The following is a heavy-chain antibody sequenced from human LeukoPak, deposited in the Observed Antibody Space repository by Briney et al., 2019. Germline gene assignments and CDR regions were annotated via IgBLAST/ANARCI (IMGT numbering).Heavy chain of an antibody. J-gene: IGHJ4*02. CDR3: ATSTATSGSSLY. D-gene: IGHD6-19*01. CDR1: PDTFTRYG. CDR2: ISAYNGDT. V-gene: IGHV1-18*01. Sequence: ASVKVSCKASPDTFTRYGIKWVRQAPGRGLEWMGWISAYNGDTNYAQKFQDRVTMTAERSTNTAYMEFRSLTFDDTAVFYCATSTATSGSSLYWGQGTLVNVAS.